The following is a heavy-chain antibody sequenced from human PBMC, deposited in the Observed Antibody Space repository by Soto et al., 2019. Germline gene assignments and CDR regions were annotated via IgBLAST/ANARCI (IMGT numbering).Heavy chain of an antibody. D-gene: IGHD3-3*01. Sequence: ASVKVSCKASGYTFTSYDINWVRQATGQGVEWMGWMNPNSGNTGYAQKFQGRVTMTRNTSISTAYMELSSLRSEDTAVYYCAISLPIFGVGPSSSLGQRSLVTVSA. CDR2: MNPNSGNT. J-gene: IGHJ5*02. CDR1: GYTFTSYD. CDR3: AISLPIFGVGPSSS. V-gene: IGHV1-8*01.